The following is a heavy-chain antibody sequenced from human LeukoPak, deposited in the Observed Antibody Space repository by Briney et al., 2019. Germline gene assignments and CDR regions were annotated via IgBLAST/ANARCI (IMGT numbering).Heavy chain of an antibody. CDR3: AKSKVVVRGGRWHDY. CDR1: GFTFSSYA. J-gene: IGHJ4*02. V-gene: IGHV3-30-3*02. D-gene: IGHD3-22*01. CDR2: ISYDGSNK. Sequence: GGSLRLSCAASGFTFSSYAMHWVRQAPGKGLEWVAVISYDGSNKYYADSVKGRFTISRDNSKNTLYLQMNSLRAEDTAVYYCAKSKVVVRGGRWHDYWGQGTLVTVSS.